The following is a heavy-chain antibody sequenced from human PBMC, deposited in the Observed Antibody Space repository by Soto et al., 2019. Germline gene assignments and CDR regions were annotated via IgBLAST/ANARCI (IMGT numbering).Heavy chain of an antibody. D-gene: IGHD2-15*01. V-gene: IGHV5-51*01. CDR2: IYPGDSGT. CDR1: GYSFTSYW. J-gene: IGHJ5*02. CDR3: ARHSTGDCSGGSCYSNLTPISGFDP. Sequence: PGESLKISCKGSGYSFTSYWIGWVRQMPGKGLEWMGIIYPGDSGTRYSPSFQGQVTISANKSISTAYLQWSSLKASDTAMYYCARHSTGDCSGGSCYSNLTPISGFDPWGQGTLVTVSS.